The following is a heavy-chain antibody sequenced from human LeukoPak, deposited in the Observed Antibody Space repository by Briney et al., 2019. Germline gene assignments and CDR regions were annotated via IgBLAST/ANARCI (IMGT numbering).Heavy chain of an antibody. D-gene: IGHD6-19*01. V-gene: IGHV3-9*01. CDR3: AKESSGWYDYFDY. J-gene: IGHJ4*02. CDR1: GFTFDDYA. Sequence: GGSLRLSCTASGFTFDDYAMYWVRQAPGKGLEWASGISWNGGNIAYADSVKGRFTISRDSARNSLYLQMNSLRVEDTAFYYCAKESSGWYDYFDYWGQGILVTVSS. CDR2: ISWNGGNI.